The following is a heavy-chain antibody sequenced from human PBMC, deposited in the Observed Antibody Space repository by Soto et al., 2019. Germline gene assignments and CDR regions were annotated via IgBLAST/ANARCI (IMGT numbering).Heavy chain of an antibody. Sequence: KASETLSLTCAVSGYVITNGYHCGWIRQPPGKELEWIGTISHSGDTYYNPSLKSRVTISIDTAKNHLSLILSSVTAADTATYYCTRIYCTTTSCFINGMDVWGQGTTVTVSS. CDR1: GYVITNGYH. CDR2: ISHSGDT. V-gene: IGHV4-38-2*01. J-gene: IGHJ6*02. CDR3: TRIYCTTTSCFINGMDV. D-gene: IGHD2-2*01.